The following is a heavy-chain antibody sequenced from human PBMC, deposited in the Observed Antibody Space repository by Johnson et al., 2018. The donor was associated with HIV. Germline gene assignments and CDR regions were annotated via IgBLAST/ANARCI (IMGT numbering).Heavy chain of an antibody. D-gene: IGHD6-19*01. V-gene: IGHV3-73*01. J-gene: IGHJ3*02. CDR2: IRTKTNSYAT. CDR1: GFTFSGSA. Sequence: VQLVESGGGLVQPGRSLKLSCAASGFTFSGSAMHWVRQAAGNGLAWVGRIRTKTNSYATTYTASVTGRLTISRDDSENTAYLQMNSLTIEDTSVYYGARDLPQYSSGPPSLSDIWGQGTMVTVSS. CDR3: ARDLPQYSSGPPSLSDI.